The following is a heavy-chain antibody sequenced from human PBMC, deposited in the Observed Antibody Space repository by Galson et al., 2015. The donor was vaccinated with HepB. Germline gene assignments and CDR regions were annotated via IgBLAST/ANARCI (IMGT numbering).Heavy chain of an antibody. CDR2: IKQDGSEK. V-gene: IGHV3-7*03. D-gene: IGHD2-15*01. Sequence: SLRLSCAASGFTFSRDWMSWVRQAPGKGLEWVANIKQDGSEKYYVDSVKGRFTISRDNSKNSLYLQMNSLRAEDTAVYYCAREYLAAYFDYWGQGTLVTVSS. CDR1: GFTFSRDW. CDR3: AREYLAAYFDY. J-gene: IGHJ4*02.